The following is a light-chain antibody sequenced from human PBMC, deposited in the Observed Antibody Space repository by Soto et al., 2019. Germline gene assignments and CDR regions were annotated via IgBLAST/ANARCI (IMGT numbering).Light chain of an antibody. CDR2: LEGSGSY. CDR3: ETWDSNTRV. CDR1: SGHSSYI. Sequence: QLVLTQSSSASASLGSSVKLTCTLSSGHSSYIIAWHQQQPGKAPRYLMKLEGSGSYNKGSGVPDRFSGFSSGADRYLTISNLHFEDEADYYCETWDSNTRVFGGGTKVTVL. V-gene: IGLV4-60*02. J-gene: IGLJ3*02.